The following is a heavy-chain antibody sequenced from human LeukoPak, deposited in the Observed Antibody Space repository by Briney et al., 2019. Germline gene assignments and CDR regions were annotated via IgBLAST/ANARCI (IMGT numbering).Heavy chain of an antibody. V-gene: IGHV3-7*01. CDR3: AGDRAQYYDDAFDI. J-gene: IGHJ3*02. CDR1: GFTFNIYW. Sequence: WGSLRLSCAASGFTFNIYWMSWVRQAPGKGLEWVANIKPDGSDVYYLDSVKGRFTISRDNAQNSLYLQMNILRVEDTAVYYCAGDRAQYYDDAFDIWGQGTMVTVSS. D-gene: IGHD3-3*01. CDR2: IKPDGSDV.